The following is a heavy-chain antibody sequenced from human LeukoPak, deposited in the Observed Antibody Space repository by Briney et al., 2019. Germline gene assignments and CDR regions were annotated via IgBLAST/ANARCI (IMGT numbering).Heavy chain of an antibody. D-gene: IGHD3-22*01. V-gene: IGHV4-4*07. CDR1: GDSISSYY. CDR3: ASTTYYYDSSGYYFLDY. Sequence: SETLSLICTVSGDSISSYYWSWIRQPAGKGLEWIGRIYTSGSTNYNPSLKNRVTMSVDKYKNQFSLKLSSVTAADTAVYYCASTTYYYDSSGYYFLDYWGQGTLVTVSS. J-gene: IGHJ4*02. CDR2: IYTSGST.